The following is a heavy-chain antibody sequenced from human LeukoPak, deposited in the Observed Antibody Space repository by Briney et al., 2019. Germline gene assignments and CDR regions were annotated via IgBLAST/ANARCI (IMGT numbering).Heavy chain of an antibody. CDR1: GFTFNNAW. J-gene: IGHJ4*02. Sequence: GGSLRLSCAASGFTFNNAWMSWVRLPPGKGLEWVGRIKSKTDGGTTDYAAPVKGRFTISRDDSKNTLYLQMNSLKTEDTAVYYCTTDYYGSGSYNWGQGTLVTVSS. CDR3: TTDYYGSGSYN. CDR2: IKSKTDGGTT. D-gene: IGHD3-10*01. V-gene: IGHV3-15*01.